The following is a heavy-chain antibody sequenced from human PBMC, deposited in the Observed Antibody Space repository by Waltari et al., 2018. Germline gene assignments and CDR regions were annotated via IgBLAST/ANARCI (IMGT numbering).Heavy chain of an antibody. Sequence: QVQLQQWGAGLLKPSETLSLTCAVYGGSFSGYYWSWIRQPPGKGLEWIGEINQSGSTNYNPSLKSRVTISVDTSKNQFSLKLSSVTAADTAVYYCARGPTYYYDSSGYRGFDYWGQGTLVTVSS. CDR2: INQSGST. J-gene: IGHJ4*02. D-gene: IGHD3-22*01. V-gene: IGHV4-34*01. CDR3: ARGPTYYYDSSGYRGFDY. CDR1: GGSFSGYY.